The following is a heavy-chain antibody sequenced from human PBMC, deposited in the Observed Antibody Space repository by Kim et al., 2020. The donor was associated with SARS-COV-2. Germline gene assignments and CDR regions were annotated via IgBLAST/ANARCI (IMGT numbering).Heavy chain of an antibody. J-gene: IGHJ4*01. CDR3: ARDLAWAFDY. V-gene: IGHV3-48*02. Sequence: FYACSLKGRFTVSGDIAKNAVYLQMNNLRDDDTALYYCARDLAWAFDYWGHGTLVSVSS. D-gene: IGHD7-27*01.